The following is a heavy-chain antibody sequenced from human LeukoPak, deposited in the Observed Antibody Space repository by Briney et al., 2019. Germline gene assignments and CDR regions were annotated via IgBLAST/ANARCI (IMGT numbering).Heavy chain of an antibody. V-gene: IGHV3-30-3*01. CDR3: ARDWGQRGVGATLAN. D-gene: IGHD1-26*01. CDR1: GFTFSSHA. CDR2: ISHDGSES. Sequence: GGSLRLSCAASGFTFSSHAMVWVRQAPGKGLEWVSFISHDGSESFHTESVKGRFTISRDNFKNTVDLQVSGLKEEDTAVYYCARDWGQRGVGATLANWGQGTLVVVSS. J-gene: IGHJ4*02.